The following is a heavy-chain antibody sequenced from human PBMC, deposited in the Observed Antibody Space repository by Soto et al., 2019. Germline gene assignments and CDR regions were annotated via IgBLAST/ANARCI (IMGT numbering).Heavy chain of an antibody. Sequence: EVQLLESGGGLVQPGGSLRLSCAASGFTFSSYAMSWVRQAPGKGLEWVSAISGSGGSTYYADSVKGRFTISRDNSKNTLYLQMNSLRAEDTAVYYCAKDSYSSGWYGVTISGMDVWGQVTTVTVSS. D-gene: IGHD6-19*01. V-gene: IGHV3-23*01. CDR1: GFTFSSYA. CDR3: AKDSYSSGWYGVTISGMDV. J-gene: IGHJ6*02. CDR2: ISGSGGST.